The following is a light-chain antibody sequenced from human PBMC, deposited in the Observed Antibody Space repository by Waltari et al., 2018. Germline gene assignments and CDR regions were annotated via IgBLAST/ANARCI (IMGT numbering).Light chain of an antibody. CDR1: QSISTY. CDR3: QQSYSAPPT. CDR2: ATS. Sequence: DIQMTQSPSSLSASVGDRVTITCRTSQSISTYLNWYQQRPGKAPKLLIYATSTLGSGVPSRFSGNTYGTEFTLTISNLQPEDFATYYCQQSYSAPPTFGQGTRVEIK. J-gene: IGKJ1*01. V-gene: IGKV1-39*01.